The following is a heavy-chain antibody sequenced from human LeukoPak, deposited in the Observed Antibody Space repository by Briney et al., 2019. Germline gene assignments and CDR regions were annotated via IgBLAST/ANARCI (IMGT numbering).Heavy chain of an antibody. Sequence: GASVKVSCKASGYTFTGYYMHWVRQAPGQGLEWMGWINPNSGGTNYAQKFQGRVTMTRNTSISTAYMELSSLRSEDTAVYYCARGRGRTYCSSTSCYTDNWFDPWGQGTLVTVSS. CDR2: INPNSGGT. J-gene: IGHJ5*02. V-gene: IGHV1-2*02. CDR3: ARGRGRTYCSSTSCYTDNWFDP. D-gene: IGHD2-2*02. CDR1: GYTFTGYY.